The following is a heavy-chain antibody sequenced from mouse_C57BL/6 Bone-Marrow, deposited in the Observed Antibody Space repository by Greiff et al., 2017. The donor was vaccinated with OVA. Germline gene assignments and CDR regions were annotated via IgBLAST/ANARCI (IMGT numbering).Heavy chain of an antibody. D-gene: IGHD2-2*01. Sequence: QVQLQQPGAELVKPGASVKMSCKASGYTFTSYWITWVKQRPGQSLEWIGDIYPGSGSTNYNEKFKSKATLTVDTSSSTAYMQLSSLTSEDSAVYYCARDYGYPSWFAYWGQGTLVTVSA. CDR1: GYTFTSYW. J-gene: IGHJ3*01. V-gene: IGHV1-55*01. CDR3: ARDYGYPSWFAY. CDR2: IYPGSGST.